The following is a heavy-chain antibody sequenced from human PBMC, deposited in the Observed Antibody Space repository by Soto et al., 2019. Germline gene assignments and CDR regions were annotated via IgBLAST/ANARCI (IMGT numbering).Heavy chain of an antibody. CDR2: IWYDGSNK. CDR3: ARDNIAVAGTDLYYYYYGMDV. Sequence: GGSLRLSCAASGFTFSSYGMHWVRQAPGKGLEWVAVIWYDGSNKYYADYVKGRFTISRDNSKNTLYLQMNSLRAEDTAVYYCARDNIAVAGTDLYYYYYGMDVWGQGTTVTVSS. J-gene: IGHJ6*02. D-gene: IGHD6-19*01. V-gene: IGHV3-33*01. CDR1: GFTFSSYG.